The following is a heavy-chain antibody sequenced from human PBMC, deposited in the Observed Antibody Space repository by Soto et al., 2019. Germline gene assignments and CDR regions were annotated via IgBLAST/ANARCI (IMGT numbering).Heavy chain of an antibody. D-gene: IGHD3-22*01. CDR2: FDPNDGAT. CDR1: GYTLNEVA. J-gene: IGHJ4*02. Sequence: ASVKVSCKVSGYTLNEVAMHWLRQAPGKGLEWLGGFDPNDGATNYAQKFQGRVTITADESTSTAYMELSSLRSEDTAVYYCARDPQGYYYDSSGPLDYWGQGTLVTVSS. V-gene: IGHV1-24*01. CDR3: ARDPQGYYYDSSGPLDY.